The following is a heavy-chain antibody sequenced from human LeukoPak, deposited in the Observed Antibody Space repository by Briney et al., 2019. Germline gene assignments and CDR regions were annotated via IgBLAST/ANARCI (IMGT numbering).Heavy chain of an antibody. CDR1: GYTFTSYD. CDR3: ARGVTSSQRYYYYYYMDV. V-gene: IGHV1-8*03. J-gene: IGHJ6*03. Sequence: GASVKVSCKASGYTFTSYDINWVRQATGQGLEWMGWMNPNSDNTGYAQKFQGRVTITRNTSISTAYMELSSLRSEDTAVYYCARGVTSSQRYYYYYYMDVWGKGTTVTVSS. D-gene: IGHD2-2*01. CDR2: MNPNSDNT.